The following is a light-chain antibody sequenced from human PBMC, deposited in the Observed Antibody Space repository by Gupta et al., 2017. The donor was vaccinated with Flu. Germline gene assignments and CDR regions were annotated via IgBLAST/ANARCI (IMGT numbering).Light chain of an antibody. J-gene: IGLJ2*01. CDR1: ALPKQY. V-gene: IGLV3-25*02. Sequence: SYELPQPPSVSVSPGQTARITCSGDALPKQYAYWYQQKPDQAPVLWMYKDSRRPSAIPDRFSGSTSGTTATFTISGVQAEDEADYYCHSADSSSNCLVFGGGTKLTVL. CDR3: HSADSSSNCLV. CDR2: KDS.